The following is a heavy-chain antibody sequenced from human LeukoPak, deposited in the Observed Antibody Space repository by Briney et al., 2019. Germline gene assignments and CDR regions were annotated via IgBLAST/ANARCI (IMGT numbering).Heavy chain of an antibody. D-gene: IGHD3-16*01. CDR1: GYTFTGYY. V-gene: IGHV1-2*02. Sequence: ASVKVSCKASGYTFTGYYMHRVRQAPGQGLEWMGWINPNSGGTNYAQKFQGRVTMTRDTSISTAYMELSRLRSDDTAVYYCARGKAERGGGYYYGMDVWGQGTTVTVSS. CDR2: INPNSGGT. J-gene: IGHJ6*02. CDR3: ARGKAERGGGYYYGMDV.